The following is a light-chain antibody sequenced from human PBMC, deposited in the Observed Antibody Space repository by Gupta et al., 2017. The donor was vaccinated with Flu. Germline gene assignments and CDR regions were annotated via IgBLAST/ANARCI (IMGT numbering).Light chain of an antibody. V-gene: IGKV1-5*03. CDR3: QQYNTYSST. Sequence: DIQMTQSPSTLSASVGDRVTLTCRASQSISSWLAWYQQKPGEAPKLLIYKASSVKSGVPSRFSGSGSGTEFTLTISGLQPDDFAIYYCQQYNTYSSTFGPGTKVEIK. J-gene: IGKJ3*01. CDR1: QSISSW. CDR2: KAS.